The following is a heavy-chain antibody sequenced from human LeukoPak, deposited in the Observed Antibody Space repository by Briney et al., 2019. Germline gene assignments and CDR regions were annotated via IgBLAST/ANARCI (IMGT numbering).Heavy chain of an antibody. CDR1: GGTFSSYA. D-gene: IGHD5-12*01. V-gene: IGHV1-69*05. CDR2: IIPIFGTA. Sequence: ASVKVSCKASGGTFSSYAISWVQQAPGQGLEWMGGIIPIFGTANYAQKFQGRVTITTDESTSTAYMELSSLRSEDTAVYYCASGYAFLSHYWGQGTLVTVSS. CDR3: ASGYAFLSHY. J-gene: IGHJ4*02.